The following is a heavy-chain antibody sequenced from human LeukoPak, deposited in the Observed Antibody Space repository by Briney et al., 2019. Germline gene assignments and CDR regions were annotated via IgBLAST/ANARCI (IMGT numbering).Heavy chain of an antibody. Sequence: SETLSLTCTVSGGSISSYYWSWIRQPPGKGLEWIGYIYYSGSTNYNPSLKSRVTISVDTSKNQLSLKLRSVTAADTAVYYCAKDLAGSNGNYWGQGTLVTVSS. J-gene: IGHJ4*02. D-gene: IGHD1-26*01. CDR2: IYYSGST. V-gene: IGHV4-59*12. CDR1: GGSISSYY. CDR3: AKDLAGSNGNY.